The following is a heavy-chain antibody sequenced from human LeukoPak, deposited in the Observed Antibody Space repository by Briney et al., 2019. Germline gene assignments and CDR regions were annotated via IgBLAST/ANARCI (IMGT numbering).Heavy chain of an antibody. CDR3: AKEGSNGDFDY. CDR2: INWNGGST. V-gene: IGHV3-20*04. J-gene: IGHJ4*02. CDR1: GFTFSTYS. D-gene: IGHD1-26*01. Sequence: GGSLRLSCAASGFTFSTYSMNWVRQAPGKGLEWVSGINWNGGSTGYADSVKGRFTISRDNSKNTLYLKMNSLRAEDTAVYYCAKEGSNGDFDYWGQGTLVTVSS.